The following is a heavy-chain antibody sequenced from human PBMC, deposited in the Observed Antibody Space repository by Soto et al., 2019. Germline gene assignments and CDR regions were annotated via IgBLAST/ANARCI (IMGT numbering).Heavy chain of an antibody. CDR1: GGSFSGYY. D-gene: IGHD5-18*01. Sequence: SETLSLTCAVYGGSFSGYYWSWIRQPPGKGLEWIGEINHSGSTNYNPSLKSRVTISVDTSKNQFSLKLSSVTAADTAVYYCARVSPYSYGYFLDYWGQGTLVTVSS. J-gene: IGHJ4*02. V-gene: IGHV4-34*01. CDR2: INHSGST. CDR3: ARVSPYSYGYFLDY.